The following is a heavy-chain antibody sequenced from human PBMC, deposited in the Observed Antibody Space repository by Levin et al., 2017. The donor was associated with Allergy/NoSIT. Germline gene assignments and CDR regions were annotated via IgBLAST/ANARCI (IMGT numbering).Heavy chain of an antibody. V-gene: IGHV4-34*01. CDR2: INHSGST. J-gene: IGHJ4*02. CDR1: GGSFSGYY. Sequence: SETLSLTCAVYGGSFSGYYWSWIRQPPGKGLEWIGEINHSGSTNYNLSLKSRVTISVDTSKNQFSLKLSSVTAADTAVYYCARGSGAIAAAGIDYWGQGTLVTVSS. CDR3: ARGSGAIAAAGIDY. D-gene: IGHD6-13*01.